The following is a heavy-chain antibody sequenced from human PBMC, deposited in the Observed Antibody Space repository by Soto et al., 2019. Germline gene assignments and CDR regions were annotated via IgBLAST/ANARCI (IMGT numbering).Heavy chain of an antibody. CDR3: ARPPLGE. CDR1: GDSITSGVYC. V-gene: IGHV4-31*03. Sequence: QVQLQESGPGLVKPSQTLSLTCTVSGDSITSGVYCWRWIRHHPGKGLEWIGYIYHSGTTYYNPSLRGRVNISVDTAQNQFSLRLTSVTAADTSVYYCARPPLGEWCQRTLVTVSS. D-gene: IGHD3-16*01. J-gene: IGHJ4*02. CDR2: IYHSGTT.